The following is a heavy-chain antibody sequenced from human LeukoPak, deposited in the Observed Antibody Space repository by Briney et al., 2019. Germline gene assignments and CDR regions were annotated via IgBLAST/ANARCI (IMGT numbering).Heavy chain of an antibody. CDR3: ARQYSGYDFDY. CDR1: GDSISSYY. Sequence: SDTLSLTCTVSGDSISSYYWSWIRQPPGKGLEWIGYIYYSGSTNCNPSLKSRVTISVDTSKNQFSLKLSSVTAADTAVYYCARQYSGYDFDYWGQGTLVTVSS. D-gene: IGHD5-12*01. J-gene: IGHJ4*02. V-gene: IGHV4-59*07. CDR2: IYYSGST.